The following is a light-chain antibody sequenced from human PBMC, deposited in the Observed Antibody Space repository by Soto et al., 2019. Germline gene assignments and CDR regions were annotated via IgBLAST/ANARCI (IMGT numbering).Light chain of an antibody. CDR2: GAS. Sequence: SQSPATLSLTQGARATLSCRASQSVSSSYLAWYQQKPGQAPRLLIYGASTRATGIPSRFSAWGSETDFTLTISDVQPEDFAVYYCHQCQSWPRTFGQGTK. CDR1: QSVSSSY. J-gene: IGKJ1*01. CDR3: HQCQSWPRT. V-gene: IGKV3D-7*01.